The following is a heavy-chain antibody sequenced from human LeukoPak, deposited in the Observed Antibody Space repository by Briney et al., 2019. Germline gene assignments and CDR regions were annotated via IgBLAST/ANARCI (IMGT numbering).Heavy chain of an antibody. CDR1: GFTFSSYA. CDR3: ARGRHTSSWYPIDY. J-gene: IGHJ4*02. Sequence: PGGSLRLSCAASGFTFSSYAMHWVRQPPGKGLEWVAGILHDGSDEYYADSVKGRFTISRDNAKNTLYLQMNSLRREDTAVYYCARGRHTSSWYPIDYWGQGSLVTVSS. V-gene: IGHV3-30-3*01. D-gene: IGHD6-13*01. CDR2: ILHDGSDE.